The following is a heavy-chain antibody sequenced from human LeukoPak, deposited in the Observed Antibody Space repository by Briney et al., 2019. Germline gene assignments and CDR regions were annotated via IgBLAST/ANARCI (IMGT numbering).Heavy chain of an antibody. CDR2: INPNSGGT. D-gene: IGHD2-2*01. V-gene: IGHV1-2*02. CDR1: GYTFTGYY. Sequence: GASVKVSCKASGYTFTGYYMHWVRQAPGQGLEWMGWINPNSGGTNYAQKFQGRVTMTRDTSISTAYMELSRLRSDDTAVYYCAREALVGGSSTSLLTGDWFDPWGQGTLVTVSS. J-gene: IGHJ5*02. CDR3: AREALVGGSSTSLLTGDWFDP.